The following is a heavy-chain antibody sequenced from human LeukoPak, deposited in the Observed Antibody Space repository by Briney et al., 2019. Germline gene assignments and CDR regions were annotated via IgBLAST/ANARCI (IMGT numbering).Heavy chain of an antibody. CDR2: ISYDGSNK. V-gene: IGHV3-30-3*01. J-gene: IGHJ4*02. CDR1: GFTFSSYA. D-gene: IGHD1-20*01. CDR3: ARDITGTTLDY. Sequence: GRSLRLSCAASGFTFSSYAMHWVRQAPGKGLEWVAVISYDGSNKYYADSVKGRFTISRDNSKNTLYLQMNSLRAEDTAVYYCARDITGTTLDYWGQGTLVTVSS.